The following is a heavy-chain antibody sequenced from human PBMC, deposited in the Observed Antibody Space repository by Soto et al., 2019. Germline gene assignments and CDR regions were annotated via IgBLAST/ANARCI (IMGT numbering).Heavy chain of an antibody. Sequence: QITLKESGPALVKPTQTLTLTCTFSGFSLSTSGVGVGWIRQPPGEALEWLALIYWDDYKHFSPSLESRLTIPQDTSKNQVVLTMTNMDPVDTATYSCVHKGGGDRILDYWGQGTLVTVSS. CDR1: GFSLSTSGVG. D-gene: IGHD3-16*01. J-gene: IGHJ4*02. CDR2: IYWDDYK. V-gene: IGHV2-5*02. CDR3: VHKGGGDRILDY.